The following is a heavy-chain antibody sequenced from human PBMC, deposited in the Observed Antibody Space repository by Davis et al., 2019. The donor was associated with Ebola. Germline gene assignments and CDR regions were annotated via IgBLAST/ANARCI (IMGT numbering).Heavy chain of an antibody. CDR1: GFTFSSYA. D-gene: IGHD3-16*01. CDR2: ISGSGGST. CDR3: ARGIMKYYFEY. V-gene: IGHV3-23*01. J-gene: IGHJ4*02. Sequence: GESLKISCAASGFTFSSYAMSWVRQAPGKGLEWVSRISGSGGSTYYADSVKGRFTISRDNAKNSLYLQMNSLRVEDTAVYYCARGIMKYYFEYWGQGSLVTVSP.